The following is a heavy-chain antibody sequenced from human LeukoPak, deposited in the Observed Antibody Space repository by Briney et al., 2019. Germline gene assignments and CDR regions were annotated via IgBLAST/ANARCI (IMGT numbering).Heavy chain of an antibody. CDR3: ARCQWPVPFCIY. J-gene: IGHJ4*02. D-gene: IGHD6-19*01. V-gene: IGHV4-4*07. CDR2: IYTSGST. Sequence: SETLSLTCTVSGGSISSYYWSWIRQPAGKGLEWIGRIYTSGSTNYNPSHKSRVTMSVDTSKNQFSLKLSSVTAADTAVYYCARCQWPVPFCIYWGQGTLVTVSS. CDR1: GGSISSYY.